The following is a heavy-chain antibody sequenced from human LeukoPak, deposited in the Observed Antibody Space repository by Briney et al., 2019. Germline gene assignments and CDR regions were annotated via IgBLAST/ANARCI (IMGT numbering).Heavy chain of an antibody. CDR1: GYSFTSYW. J-gene: IGHJ6*03. D-gene: IGHD4-17*01. Sequence: GESLKISCKGSGYSFTSYWIGWVRQMPGKGLEWMGIIYPGDSDTRYSPSFQGQVTISADKSISTAYLQWSSLKASDTAMYYCARGPYYGDYDYYMDVWGKGTTVTISS. CDR2: IYPGDSDT. V-gene: IGHV5-51*01. CDR3: ARGPYYGDYDYYMDV.